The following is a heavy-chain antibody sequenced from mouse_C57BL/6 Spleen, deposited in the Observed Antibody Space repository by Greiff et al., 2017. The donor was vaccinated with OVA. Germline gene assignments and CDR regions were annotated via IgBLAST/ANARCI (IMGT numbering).Heavy chain of an antibody. CDR2: ISSGGSYT. CDR1: GFTFSSYG. Sequence: EVKLVESGGDLVKPGGSLKLSCAASGFTFSSYGMSWVRQTPDKRLEWVATISSGGSYTYYPDSVKGRFTISRDNAKNTLYLQMSSLKSEDTAMYYCARHEDSNFCAYWGQGTLVTVSA. J-gene: IGHJ3*01. CDR3: ARHEDSNFCAY. D-gene: IGHD2-5*01. V-gene: IGHV5-6*01.